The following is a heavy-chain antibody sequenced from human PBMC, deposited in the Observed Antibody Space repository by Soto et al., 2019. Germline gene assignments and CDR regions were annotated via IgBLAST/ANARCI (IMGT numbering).Heavy chain of an antibody. V-gene: IGHV1-8*01. Sequence: ASVKVSCKASGYTFTSYDINWVRQATGQGLEWMGWMNPNSGNTGYAQKFQGRVTMTRNTSISTAYMELSSLRSEDTAVYYCARGLFDVVRPGTYYYYGMDVWGQGTTVTVSS. J-gene: IGHJ6*02. CDR1: GYTFTSYD. CDR2: MNPNSGNT. D-gene: IGHD3-10*01. CDR3: ARGLFDVVRPGTYYYYGMDV.